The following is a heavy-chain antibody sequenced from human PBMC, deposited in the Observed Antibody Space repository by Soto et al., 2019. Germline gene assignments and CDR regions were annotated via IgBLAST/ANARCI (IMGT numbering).Heavy chain of an antibody. CDR2: ISGSGGGT. Sequence: EVQLLESGGGLVQPGGSLRLSCATSGFTFSSYAMSWVRQAPGKGLEWVSAISGSGGGTYYADSVKGRFTISRDNSKNTLYLQMNSLRADDTAVYXXXXXXXXLXXXFEYWGQGTLVTVSS. V-gene: IGHV3-23*01. CDR3: XXXXXXLXXXFEY. J-gene: IGHJ4*02. CDR1: GFTFSSYA.